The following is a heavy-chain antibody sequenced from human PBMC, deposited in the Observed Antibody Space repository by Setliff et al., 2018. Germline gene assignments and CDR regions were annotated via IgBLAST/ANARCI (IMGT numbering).Heavy chain of an antibody. CDR3: TTRTAAVRSFDT. D-gene: IGHD6-13*01. J-gene: IGHJ4*02. CDR2: ISSSSSYI. CDR1: GFTFSSYS. V-gene: IGHV3-21*01. Sequence: PGGSLRLSCAASGFTFSSYSLNWVRQAPGKGLERVSSISSSSSYIYYADSVQGRFTISRDNAKNSLYLQMNSLRAEDTAVYYCTTRTAAVRSFDTWGQGTLVTVSS.